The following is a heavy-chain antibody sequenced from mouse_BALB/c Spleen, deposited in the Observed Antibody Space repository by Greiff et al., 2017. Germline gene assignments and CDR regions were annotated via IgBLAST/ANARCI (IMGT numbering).Heavy chain of an antibody. V-gene: IGHV1-82*01. CDR3: ASVYYGNLFAY. D-gene: IGHD2-1*01. J-gene: IGHJ3*01. CDR2: IYPGDGDT. CDR1: GYAFSSSW. Sequence: QVQLKESGPELVKPGASVKISCKASGYAFSSSWMNWVKQRPGQGLEWIGRIYPGDGDTNYNGKFKGKATLTADKSSSTAYMQLSSLTSVDSAVYFCASVYYGNLFAYWGQGTLVTVSA.